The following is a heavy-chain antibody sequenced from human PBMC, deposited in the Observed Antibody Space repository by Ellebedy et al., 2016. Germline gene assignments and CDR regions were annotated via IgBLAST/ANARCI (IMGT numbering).Heavy chain of an antibody. CDR3: ARDRAGSGDY. Sequence: GESLKISCAASGFTFTSYWMHWVRQAPGKGLLWVSRINNDGTFTNYADSVKGRFTISRDNARNTLYLQMNSLRAEDTAVYYCARDRAGSGDYWGQGALVTVSS. V-gene: IGHV3-74*01. J-gene: IGHJ4*02. CDR1: GFTFTSYW. CDR2: INNDGTFT. D-gene: IGHD2-15*01.